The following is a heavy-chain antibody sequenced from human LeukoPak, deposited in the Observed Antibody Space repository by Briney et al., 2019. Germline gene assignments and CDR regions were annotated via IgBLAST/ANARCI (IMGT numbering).Heavy chain of an antibody. D-gene: IGHD6-19*01. CDR1: GFTFSSYS. V-gene: IGHV3-21*01. CDR2: ISSSSSYI. Sequence: GGSLRLSCAASGFTFSSYSMNWVRQAPGKGLEWVSSISSSSSYIYYADSVKGRFTISRDNAKNSLYLQMNSLRAEDTAVYYCARSIAVAGTPPNFFWGQGTLVTVSS. J-gene: IGHJ4*02. CDR3: ARSIAVAGTPPNFF.